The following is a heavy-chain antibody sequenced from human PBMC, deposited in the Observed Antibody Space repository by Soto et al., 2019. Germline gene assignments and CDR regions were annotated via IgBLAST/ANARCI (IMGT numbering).Heavy chain of an antibody. V-gene: IGHV3-15*01. J-gene: IGHJ4*02. D-gene: IGHD1-1*01. CDR2: IKTTMEGEPR. CDR1: GFAFANAW. Sequence: DAQLVESGGGLVKSGGSLRLSCAASGFAFANAWMSWVRQTSGKGLEWVGRIKTTMEGEPREYGAPVKGSFTISRVVGPNQTPKGGEARGFGGPGKGRFTISRDDAKNMLYLQLNSLRVEDTGVYFCTTEQWVVRRFDYWGPGTLVTVSS. CDR3: TISRDDAKNMLYLQLNSLRVEDTGVYFCTTEQWVVRRFDY.